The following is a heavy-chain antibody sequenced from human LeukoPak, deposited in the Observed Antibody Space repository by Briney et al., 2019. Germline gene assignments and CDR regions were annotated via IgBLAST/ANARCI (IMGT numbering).Heavy chain of an antibody. Sequence: GGSLRLSCAASGFTVSSSFMSWVRQAPGRGLEWVSVIYSGGSTYYADSVKGRFTISRDNAKNTVYLQMNSLRVEDTAVYYCARSDWFDPWGQGTLVTVPS. CDR3: ARSDWFDP. J-gene: IGHJ5*02. CDR1: GFTVSSSF. D-gene: IGHD3-3*01. CDR2: IYSGGST. V-gene: IGHV3-53*01.